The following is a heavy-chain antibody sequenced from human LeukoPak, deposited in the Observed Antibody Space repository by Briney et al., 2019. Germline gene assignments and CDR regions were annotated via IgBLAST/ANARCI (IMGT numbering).Heavy chain of an antibody. CDR3: ARYCSGGSCYPRLYFDY. CDR1: VGSISSGGYY. Sequence: SESLSLTCTVSVGSISSGGYYWSWIRQHPGKGLEWIGYIYYSGSTYYNPSLKSRVTISVDTSKNQFSLKLSSVTAADTAVYYCARYCSGGSCYPRLYFDYWGQGTLVTVSS. CDR2: IYYSGST. D-gene: IGHD2-15*01. V-gene: IGHV4-31*03. J-gene: IGHJ4*02.